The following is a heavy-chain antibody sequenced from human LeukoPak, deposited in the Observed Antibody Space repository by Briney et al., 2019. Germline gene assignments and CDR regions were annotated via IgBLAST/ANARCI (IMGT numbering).Heavy chain of an antibody. V-gene: IGHV3-23*01. Sequence: GGSLRLSCAASGFTFSSYAMSWVRQAPGKGLEWVSAISGSGGSTYYADPVKGRFTISRDNSKNTLYLQMNSLRAEDTAVYYCAKDRSVVDIVVVPAAFNWFDPWGQGTLVTVSS. J-gene: IGHJ5*02. D-gene: IGHD2-2*01. CDR3: AKDRSVVDIVVVPAAFNWFDP. CDR2: ISGSGGST. CDR1: GFTFSSYA.